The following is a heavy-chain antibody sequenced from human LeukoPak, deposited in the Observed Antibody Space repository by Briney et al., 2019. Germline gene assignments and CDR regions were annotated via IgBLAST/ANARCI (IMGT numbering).Heavy chain of an antibody. J-gene: IGHJ4*02. D-gene: IGHD2-2*01. CDR2: IRYDGSNK. CDR3: AKDVLYCSSATCYDYFDS. V-gene: IGHV3-30*02. CDR1: GFIFSSYG. Sequence: PGGSLRLSCAASGFIFSSYGMHWVRQAPGKGLEWVAFIRYDGSNKYSADSVKGRFTISRDNSKNTLYLQMNSLRAEDTAVYYCAKDVLYCSSATCYDYFDSWGQGALVTVSS.